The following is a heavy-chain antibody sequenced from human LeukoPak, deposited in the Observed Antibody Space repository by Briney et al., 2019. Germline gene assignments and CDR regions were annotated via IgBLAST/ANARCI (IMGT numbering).Heavy chain of an antibody. D-gene: IGHD3-22*01. V-gene: IGHV3-53*04. CDR3: AGSGYYSQDFDY. CDR2: IYSGGST. Sequence: PGGSLRLSCAASGFTVSSNYMSWVRQAPGKGLEWVSVIYSGGSTYYADSVKGRFTISRHNSKNMLYLQMNSLRAEGTAVYYCAGSGYYSQDFDYWGQGTLVTVSS. J-gene: IGHJ4*02. CDR1: GFTVSSNY.